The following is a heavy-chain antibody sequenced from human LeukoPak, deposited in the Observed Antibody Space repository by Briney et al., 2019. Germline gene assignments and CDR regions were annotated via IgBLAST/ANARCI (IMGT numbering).Heavy chain of an antibody. Sequence: GGSLRLSCAASGFTVSNNYMSWVRQAPGKGLEWVSVIYNGGSTYYADSVKGRFTVSRDNSKNTLYLQMNSLRAEDTAVYYCAKAMVVGASFDYWGQGTLVTVSS. CDR1: GFTVSNNY. D-gene: IGHD1-26*01. J-gene: IGHJ4*02. CDR2: IYNGGST. V-gene: IGHV3-66*01. CDR3: AKAMVVGASFDY.